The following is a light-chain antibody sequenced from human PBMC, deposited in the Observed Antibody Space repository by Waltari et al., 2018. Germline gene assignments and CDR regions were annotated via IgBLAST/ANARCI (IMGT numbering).Light chain of an antibody. CDR2: GAS. V-gene: IGKV3-20*01. J-gene: IGKJ1*01. CDR1: ESVSRA. Sequence: EIVLTQSPGTLSLSVGERATVSCRASESVSRALAWYQQKPGQAHRLLIYGASTRATGIPDRFSGSGSGTDFSLTISRREPDDFAVYYCQHYLRLPVTFGQGTTVEI. CDR3: QHYLRLPVT.